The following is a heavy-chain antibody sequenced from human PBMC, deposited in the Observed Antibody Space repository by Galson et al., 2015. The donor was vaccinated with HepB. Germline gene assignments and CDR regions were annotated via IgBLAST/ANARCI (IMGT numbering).Heavy chain of an antibody. V-gene: IGHV3-21*01. CDR1: GFTFSSYS. CDR2: ISSSSSYI. D-gene: IGHD1-26*01. J-gene: IGHJ6*03. CDR3: ARDWGARWELLRDYYYYMDV. Sequence: SLRLSCAASGFTFSSYSMNWVRQAPGKGLEWVSSISSSSSYIYYADSVKGRFTISRDNAKNSLYLQMNSLRAEDTAVYYCARDWGARWELLRDYYYYMDVWGKGTTVTVSS.